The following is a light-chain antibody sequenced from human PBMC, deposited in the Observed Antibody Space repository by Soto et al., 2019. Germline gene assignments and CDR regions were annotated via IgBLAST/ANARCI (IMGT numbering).Light chain of an antibody. CDR3: QHYNSYSEA. V-gene: IGKV1-5*03. CDR1: QTISSW. Sequence: MPLAHPARPLYEPANHTVTPSCRASQTISSWLALYQQKPGKAPKLMIYKASSLKSGVPSRFSGSGSGTEFTLTISSLQPDDFATYYCQHYNSYSEALGQRPTVDI. J-gene: IGKJ1*01. CDR2: KAS.